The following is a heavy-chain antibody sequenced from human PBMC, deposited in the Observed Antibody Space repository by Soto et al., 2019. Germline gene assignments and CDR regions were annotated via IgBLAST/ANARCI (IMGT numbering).Heavy chain of an antibody. CDR1: GYTFTSYD. CDR3: ARFGHFGVVISEVYYYYYGMDV. Sequence: ASVKVSCKASGYTFTSYDINWVRQATEQGLEWMGWMNPNSGNTGYAQKFQGRVTMTRNTSISTAYMELSSLRSEDTAVYYCARFGHFGVVISEVYYYYYGMDVWGQGTTVTVSS. D-gene: IGHD3-3*01. J-gene: IGHJ6*02. CDR2: MNPNSGNT. V-gene: IGHV1-8*01.